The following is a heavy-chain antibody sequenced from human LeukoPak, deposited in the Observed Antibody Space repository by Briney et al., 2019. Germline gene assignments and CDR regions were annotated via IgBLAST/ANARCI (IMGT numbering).Heavy chain of an antibody. CDR3: ARAGGYCGRISCPYYFDY. V-gene: IGHV1-8*02. J-gene: IGHJ4*02. CDR2: MNPNSGNT. D-gene: IGHD2-15*01. Sequence: GALVKVPCKASGYTFTNYDINWVRQATGQGLEWMGWMNPNSGNTGYAQKFQGRVTMTRNTSISTAYMELSSLRSEDTAVYYCARAGGYCGRISCPYYFDYWGQGSLVAVSS. CDR1: GYTFTNYD.